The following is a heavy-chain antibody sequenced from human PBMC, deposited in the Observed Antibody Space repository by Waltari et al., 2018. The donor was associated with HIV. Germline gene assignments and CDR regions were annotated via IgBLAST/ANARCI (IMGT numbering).Heavy chain of an antibody. Sequence: EVQLLESGGGLVKPGGSLRLSCAASGFTVSGAWMTWVRQAPGRGVEWVGRIKSKTDGGTIDYAAPMKGRFTISRDDSINTVFLQMNSVKAEDTAVYYCSTDVVKWLPSHNYFDYWGQGTLVTVSS. J-gene: IGHJ4*02. CDR3: STDVVKWLPSHNYFDY. CDR2: IKSKTDGGTI. CDR1: GFTVSGAW. D-gene: IGHD5-12*01. V-gene: IGHV3-15*01.